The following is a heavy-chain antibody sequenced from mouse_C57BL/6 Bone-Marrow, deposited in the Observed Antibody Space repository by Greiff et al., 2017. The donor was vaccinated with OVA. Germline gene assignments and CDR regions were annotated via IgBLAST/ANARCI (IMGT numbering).Heavy chain of an antibody. CDR3: TTGLYSNFHCYAMDD. D-gene: IGHD2-5*01. Sequence: EVQLQQSGAELVRPGASVKLSCTASGFNIKDDYMHWVKQRPEQGLEWIGWIDPENGDTEYASKFQGKATITADTSSNTAYLQLSSLTSEDTAVYYCTTGLYSNFHCYAMDDWGQGTSVTVSS. J-gene: IGHJ4*01. CDR2: IDPENGDT. V-gene: IGHV14-4*01. CDR1: GFNIKDDY.